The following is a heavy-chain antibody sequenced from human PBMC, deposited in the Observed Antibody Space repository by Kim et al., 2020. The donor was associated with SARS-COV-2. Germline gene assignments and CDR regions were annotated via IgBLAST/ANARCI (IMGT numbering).Heavy chain of an antibody. CDR2: IKPDGSEK. CDR1: GFTFSTYW. Sequence: GGSLRLSCGGTGFTFSTYWMGWVRQAPGKGLEWVAGIKPDGSEKNYVDSAKGRFTISRDNGKNSLYLEMSSLRAEDTAMYYCARDGANGNYNFDYWGQGTLVNVSS. D-gene: IGHD1-1*01. J-gene: IGHJ4*02. V-gene: IGHV3-7*03. CDR3: ARDGANGNYNFDY.